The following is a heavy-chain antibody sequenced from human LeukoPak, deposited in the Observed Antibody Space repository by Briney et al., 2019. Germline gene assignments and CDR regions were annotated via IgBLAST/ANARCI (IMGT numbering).Heavy chain of an antibody. CDR1: GYTFTSNY. J-gene: IGHJ4*02. D-gene: IGHD2-15*01. Sequence: ASVKVSCKAFGYTFTSNYMHWVRQAPGQGPEWMGVISPSGGSTTYAQKFQGRVTLTRDMSTSTDYLELSSLRSEDTAVYYCAKLSGWWPAPQPDYWGQGALVTVSS. CDR2: ISPSGGST. CDR3: AKLSGWWPAPQPDY. V-gene: IGHV1-46*03.